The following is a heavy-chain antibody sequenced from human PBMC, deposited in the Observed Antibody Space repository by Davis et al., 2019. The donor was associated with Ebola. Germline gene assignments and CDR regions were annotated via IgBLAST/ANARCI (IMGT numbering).Heavy chain of an antibody. V-gene: IGHV3-64D*08. CDR3: VKDWAAGPSDAFDI. D-gene: IGHD3-10*01. Sequence: GESLKLSCAASGSTFSSYAMHLVRPAPGKGLEYVSAISSNGGSIYYADSVKGRFTISRDNSKNTLYLQMSSRRAEDTAVYYCVKDWAAGPSDAFDIWGQGTMVTVSS. CDR1: GSTFSSYA. CDR2: ISSNGGSI. J-gene: IGHJ3*02.